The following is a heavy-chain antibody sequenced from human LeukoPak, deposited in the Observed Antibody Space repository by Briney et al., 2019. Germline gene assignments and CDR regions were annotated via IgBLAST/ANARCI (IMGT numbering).Heavy chain of an antibody. CDR1: GGSISSGSYY. D-gene: IGHD4-11*01. CDR2: IYTSGST. CDR3: ARADDCSNYSIDY. Sequence: SETLSLTCTVSGGSISSGSYYWSRIRQPAGKGLEWIGRIYTSGSTNYNPSLKSRVTISVDTSKNQFSLKLSSVTAADTAVYYCARADDCSNYSIDYWGQGTLVTVSS. V-gene: IGHV4-61*02. J-gene: IGHJ4*02.